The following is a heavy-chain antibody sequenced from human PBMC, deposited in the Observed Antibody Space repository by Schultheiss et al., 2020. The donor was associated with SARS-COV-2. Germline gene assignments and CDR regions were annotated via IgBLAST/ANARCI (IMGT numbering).Heavy chain of an antibody. CDR1: GFTFSNAW. Sequence: GASLKISCAASGFTFSNAWMSWVRQAPGKGLEWVGRIKSKTDGGTTDYAAPVKGRFTISRDDSKNTLYLQMNSLKTEDTAVYYCARAANPDYWGQGTLVTVSS. CDR3: ARAANPDY. D-gene: IGHD4/OR15-4a*01. CDR2: IKSKTDGGTT. V-gene: IGHV3-15*01. J-gene: IGHJ4*02.